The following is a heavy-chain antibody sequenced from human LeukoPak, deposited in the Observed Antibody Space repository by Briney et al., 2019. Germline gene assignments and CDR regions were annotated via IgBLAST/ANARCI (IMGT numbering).Heavy chain of an antibody. CDR2: INQDGTEK. D-gene: IGHD4-17*01. CDR3: ARTSVNSLLDDAFDI. Sequence: GGSLRLSCEASEFIFSKYWMSWVRQAPEKGLEWVARINQDGTEKYSVDSVKGRFTISRDNAKNSMYLQINNVKAEDTAVYYCARTSVNSLLDDAFDIWGQGTMVTVSS. CDR1: EFIFSKYW. J-gene: IGHJ3*02. V-gene: IGHV3-7*05.